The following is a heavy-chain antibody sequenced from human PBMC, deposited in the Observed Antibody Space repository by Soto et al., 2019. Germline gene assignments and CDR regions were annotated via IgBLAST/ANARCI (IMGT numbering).Heavy chain of an antibody. CDR3: AREQQRGGFEP. V-gene: IGHV1-69*13. D-gene: IGHD6-13*01. J-gene: IGHJ5*02. Sequence: GASVKVSCKASGGTFSSYAISWVRQAPGQVLEWLGGIIPIFGTANYAQRFQGRVTITADESTSTAYMELSSLRSEDTAVYYCAREQQRGGFEPWGQGTLVTVSS. CDR2: IIPIFGTA. CDR1: GGTFSSYA.